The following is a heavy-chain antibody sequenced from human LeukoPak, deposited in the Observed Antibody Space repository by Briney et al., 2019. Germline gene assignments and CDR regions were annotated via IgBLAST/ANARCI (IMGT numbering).Heavy chain of an antibody. CDR3: VRDNPRCCGVIPSNIDDY. Sequence: NAGGSLRLSCAASGFRFSRYSMSWVRQAPGKGLEWVSLISSSTTYIYYADSVRGRFTISRDNAKNSLYLQMNSLRAEDTAVYYCVRDNPRCCGVIPSNIDDYWGQGTLVTVSS. J-gene: IGHJ4*02. CDR2: ISSSTTYI. V-gene: IGHV3-21*01. CDR1: GFRFSRYS. D-gene: IGHD2-21*01.